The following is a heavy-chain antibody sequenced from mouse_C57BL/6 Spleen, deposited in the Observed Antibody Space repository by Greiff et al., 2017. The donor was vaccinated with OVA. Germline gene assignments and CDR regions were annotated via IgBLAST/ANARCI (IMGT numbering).Heavy chain of an antibody. CDR2: IDPSDSYT. V-gene: IGHV1-50*01. Sequence: QVQLQQPGAELVKPGASVKLSCKASGYTFTSYWMQWVKQRPGQGLEWIGEIDPSDSYTNYNQKFKGKATLTVDTSSSTAYMPLSSLTSEDSAVYYCARANYYGSRHFDYWGQGTTLTVSS. J-gene: IGHJ2*01. CDR1: GYTFTSYW. CDR3: ARANYYGSRHFDY. D-gene: IGHD1-1*01.